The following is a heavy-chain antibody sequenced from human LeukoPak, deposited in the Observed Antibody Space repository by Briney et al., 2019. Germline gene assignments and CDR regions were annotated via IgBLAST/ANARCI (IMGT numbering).Heavy chain of an antibody. CDR2: IYYSGST. D-gene: IGHD2-21*02. Sequence: SETLSLTCTVSGGSISSYYWSWIRQPPGKGLEWIGYIYYSGSTNYNPSLKSRVTISVDTSKNQFSLKLSSVTAADTAVYYCARTTGGSDEDYWGQGTLVTVSS. CDR3: ARTTGGSDEDY. J-gene: IGHJ4*02. CDR1: GGSISSYY. V-gene: IGHV4-59*12.